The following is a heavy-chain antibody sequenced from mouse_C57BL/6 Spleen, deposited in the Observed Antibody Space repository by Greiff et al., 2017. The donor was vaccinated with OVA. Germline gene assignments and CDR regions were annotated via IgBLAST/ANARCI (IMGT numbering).Heavy chain of an antibody. J-gene: IGHJ4*01. CDR3: TTTYSNYRYAMDY. CDR2: IDPENGDT. CDR1: GFNIKDDY. V-gene: IGHV14-4*01. Sequence: EVQLQQSGAELVRPGASVKLSCTASGFNIKDDYMHWVKQRPEQGLEWIGWIDPENGDTEYASKFQGKATITADTSSNTAYLQLSSLTSEDTAVYYCTTTYSNYRYAMDYWGQGTSVTVSS. D-gene: IGHD2-5*01.